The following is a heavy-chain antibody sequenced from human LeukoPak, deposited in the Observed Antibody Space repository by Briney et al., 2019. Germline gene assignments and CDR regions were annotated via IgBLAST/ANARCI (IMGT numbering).Heavy chain of an antibody. V-gene: IGHV3-15*07. J-gene: IGHJ5*02. CDR1: GFTLRNAW. Sequence: GGSLRLSCAVSGFTLRNAWMNWDRQPPAHGLEAVGRTISRTDGGPIDYEAPVKGRFTISRDDSKNTLYLQMNSLKTEGTAIYYCTTYPRLAYRGGDCYSWGQGTLVTVSS. D-gene: IGHD2-21*02. CDR2: TISRTDGGPI. CDR3: TTYPRLAYRGGDCYS.